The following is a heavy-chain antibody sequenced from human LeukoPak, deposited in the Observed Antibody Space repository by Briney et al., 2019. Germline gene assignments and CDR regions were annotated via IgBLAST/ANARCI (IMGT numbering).Heavy chain of an antibody. Sequence: GGSLRLSCAASGFTFSNHWMSWVRQAPGKGLEWVADIKKDGSEKNQVDSVTISRDNAKNSLYLQMNSLRAEDTAVYYCARSITMADFDYWGQGTLVTVSS. V-gene: IGHV3-7*01. CDR3: ARSITMADFDY. CDR2: IKKDGSEK. CDR1: GFTFSNHW. J-gene: IGHJ4*02. D-gene: IGHD3-10*01.